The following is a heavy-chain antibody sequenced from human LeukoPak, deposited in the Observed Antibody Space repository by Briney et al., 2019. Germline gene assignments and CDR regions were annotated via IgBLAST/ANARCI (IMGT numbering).Heavy chain of an antibody. J-gene: IGHJ6*03. D-gene: IGHD3-10*01. CDR2: ISYDGNNK. CDR1: GFTFSRNV. V-gene: IGHV3-30*16. CDR3: ARGGIPTGPYYYFYYMDV. Sequence: PGRSLRLSCAAAGFTFSRNVMHCVRQAPGKGLEWVALISYDGNNKFYADSVKGRSTISRDNSRTTLYLQMNSLRGEDAAVYSCARGGIPTGPYYYFYYMDVWGKGTAATVSS.